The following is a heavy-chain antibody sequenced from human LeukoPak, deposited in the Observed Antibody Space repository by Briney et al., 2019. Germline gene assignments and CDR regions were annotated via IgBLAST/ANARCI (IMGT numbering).Heavy chain of an antibody. J-gene: IGHJ6*03. CDR3: ARDQRGHLYYMDV. Sequence: PGGSLRLSCAASGFTFSNYAMSWVRQVPGKGLEWVSTIIGSGGSAYYADSVNGRFTISRDNSKNTVYLQMNSLGAEDTAVYYCARDQRGHLYYMDVWGKGTTVTISS. CDR2: IIGSGGSA. D-gene: IGHD3-16*01. CDR1: GFTFSNYA. V-gene: IGHV3-23*01.